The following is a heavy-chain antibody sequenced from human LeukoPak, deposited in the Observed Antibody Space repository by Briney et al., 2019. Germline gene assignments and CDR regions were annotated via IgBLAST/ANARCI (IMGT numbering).Heavy chain of an antibody. V-gene: IGHV4-39*01. Sequence: PSETLSLTCTVSGGSISGAGYSWGWIRQPPGKGLEWIGCVYYSGYTEYNPSLKSPLTMSVYTTKNQFLLRLRTATAADTAVLYCARRPDRYYGLGSRLDNWGQGTLVTVSS. CDR3: ARRPDRYYGLGSRLDN. CDR1: GGSISGAGYS. J-gene: IGHJ4*02. D-gene: IGHD3-10*01. CDR2: VYYSGYT.